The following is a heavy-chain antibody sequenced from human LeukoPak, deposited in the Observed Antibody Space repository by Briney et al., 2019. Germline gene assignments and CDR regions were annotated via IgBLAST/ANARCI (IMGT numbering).Heavy chain of an antibody. D-gene: IGHD5-12*01. CDR2: FDPESGKT. CDR3: ATNTYSGYAIDS. CDR1: GHTLAELS. Sequence: GASVKVSCKISGHTLAELSMHWVRQGPGKGLDWMGGFDPESGKTIYAEKFQGRVSMTEDTSTDTAYMELNSLSSEDTAIYYCATNTYSGYAIDSWGQGTLVTVSS. V-gene: IGHV1-24*01. J-gene: IGHJ4*02.